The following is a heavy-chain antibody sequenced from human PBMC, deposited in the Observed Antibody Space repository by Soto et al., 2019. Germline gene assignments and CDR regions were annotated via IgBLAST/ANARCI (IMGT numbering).Heavy chain of an antibody. D-gene: IGHD3-22*01. J-gene: IGHJ4*02. Sequence: SQTLSLPCAISGDSVSSNSAAWNWIRQSPSRGLEWLGRTYYRSKWYNDYAVSVKSRITINPDTSKNQFSLQLNSVTPEDTAVYYCARDKGPDYYDSSGYNKWYFDYWGQGTLVTVSS. CDR1: GDSVSSNSAA. V-gene: IGHV6-1*01. CDR3: ARDKGPDYYDSSGYNKWYFDY. CDR2: TYYRSKWYN.